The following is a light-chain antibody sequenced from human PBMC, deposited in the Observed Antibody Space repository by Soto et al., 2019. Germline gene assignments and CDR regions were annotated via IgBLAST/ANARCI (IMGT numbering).Light chain of an antibody. Sequence: EIVMTLSPATLSVSPGERVTLSCRASRSVSNYLARYQQKPGQAPRLLIYDASSRPTDIPARFSGSGSGTDFTLTISSLEPEDFALYYCQQRSNWPITFGQGTRLEIK. CDR3: QQRSNWPIT. CDR1: RSVSNY. CDR2: DAS. J-gene: IGKJ5*01. V-gene: IGKV3-11*01.